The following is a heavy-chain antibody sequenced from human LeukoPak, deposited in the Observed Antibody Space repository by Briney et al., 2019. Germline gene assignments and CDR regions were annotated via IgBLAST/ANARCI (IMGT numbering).Heavy chain of an antibody. CDR1: GGSISSSSYY. CDR3: ARGNPEPQPYYYDSSGTNDY. V-gene: IGHV4-39*07. D-gene: IGHD3-22*01. J-gene: IGHJ4*02. CDR2: IYYSGST. Sequence: SETLSLTCTVSGGSISSSSYYWGWIRQPPGKGLEWIGSIYYSGSTYYNPSLKSRVTISVDTSKNQFSLKLSSVTAADTAVYYCARGNPEPQPYYYDSSGTNDYWGQGTLVTVSS.